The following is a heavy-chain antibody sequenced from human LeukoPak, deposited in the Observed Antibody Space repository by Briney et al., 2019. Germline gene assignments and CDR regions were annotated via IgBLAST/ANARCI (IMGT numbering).Heavy chain of an antibody. CDR1: GYTLTELS. J-gene: IGHJ6*02. CDR3: ARTFPGYSYGRGDYYYGMDV. CDR2: FDPEDGET. D-gene: IGHD5-18*01. Sequence: VSVKVSCKVSGYTLTELSMHWVRQAPGKGLEWMGGFDPEDGETIYAQKFQGRVTMTEDTSTDTAYMELSSLRSEDTAVYYCARTFPGYSYGRGDYYYGMDVWGQGTTVTVSS. V-gene: IGHV1-24*01.